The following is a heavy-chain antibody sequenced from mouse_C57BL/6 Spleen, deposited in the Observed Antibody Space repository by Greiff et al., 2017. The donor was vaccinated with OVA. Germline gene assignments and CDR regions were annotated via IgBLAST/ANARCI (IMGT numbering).Heavy chain of an antibody. V-gene: IGHV5-4*01. Sequence: EVKLIESGGGLVKPGGSLKLSCAASGFTFSSYAMSWVRQTPEKRLEWVATISDGGSYTYYPDNVKGRFTISRDNAKNKLYLQMSHLTSEDTAMYYCARDRDYGRSFAYWGQGTLVTVSA. J-gene: IGHJ3*01. D-gene: IGHD1-1*01. CDR1: GFTFSSYA. CDR3: ARDRDYGRSFAY. CDR2: ISDGGSYT.